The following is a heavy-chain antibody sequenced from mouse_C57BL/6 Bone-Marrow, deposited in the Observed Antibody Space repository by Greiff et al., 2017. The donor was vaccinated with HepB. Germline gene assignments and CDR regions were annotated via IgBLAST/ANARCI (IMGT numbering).Heavy chain of an antibody. V-gene: IGHV5-17*01. CDR2: ISSGSSTI. D-gene: IGHD1-1*01. CDR1: GFTFSDYG. Sequence: EVKLVESGGGLVKPGGSLKLSCAASGFTFSDYGMHWVRQAPEKGLEWVAYISSGSSTIYYADTVKGRFTISRDNAKNTLFLQMTSLRSEDTAMYYCARGPLYYYGSSYDWYFDVWGTGTTVTVSS. J-gene: IGHJ1*03. CDR3: ARGPLYYYGSSYDWYFDV.